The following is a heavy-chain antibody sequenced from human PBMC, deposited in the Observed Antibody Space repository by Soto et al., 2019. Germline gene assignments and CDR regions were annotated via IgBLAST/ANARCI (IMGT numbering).Heavy chain of an antibody. V-gene: IGHV4-39*02. J-gene: IGHJ6*02. CDR1: GGSISSSRYY. CDR3: AREPLDGMDV. CDR2: IYYSGTT. Sequence: QLQLRESGPRLVKPSETLSLTCGVSGGSISSSRYYWGWIRQPPGKGLEWIANIYYSGTTYYNPSLKSRVTISVDTFRNQFSLRLSSVTAADTAVYYCAREPLDGMDVWGQGTNVTVSS.